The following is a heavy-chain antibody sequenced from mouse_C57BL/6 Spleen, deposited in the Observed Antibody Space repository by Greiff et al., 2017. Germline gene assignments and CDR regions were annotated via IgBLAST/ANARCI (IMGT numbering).Heavy chain of an antibody. Sequence: QVQLQQPGAELVMPGASVKLSCKASGYTFTSYWMHWVKPRPGQGLEWIGEIDPSDSYTKYNQKFKGKSTLTVDKSYSPAYMQLSSLISEDSAVYYCARGGNYADARDYWGQGTSGTVSS. CDR2: IDPSDSYT. CDR3: ARGGNYADARDY. J-gene: IGHJ4*01. CDR1: GYTFTSYW. D-gene: IGHD2-1*01. V-gene: IGHV1-69*01.